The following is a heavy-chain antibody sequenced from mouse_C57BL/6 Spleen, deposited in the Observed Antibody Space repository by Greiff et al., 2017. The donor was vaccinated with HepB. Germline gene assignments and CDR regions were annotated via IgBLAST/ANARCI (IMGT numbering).Heavy chain of an antibody. CDR1: GYTFTSYW. J-gene: IGHJ1*03. D-gene: IGHD4-1*01. V-gene: IGHV1-64*01. CDR2: IHPNSGST. CDR3: ASLGHGGYFDV. Sequence: QVHVKQPGAELVKPGASVKLSCKASGYTFTSYWMHWVKQRPGQGLEWIGMIHPNSGSTNYNEKFKSKATLTVDKSSSTAYMQLSSLTSEDSAVYYCASLGHGGYFDVWGTGTTVTVSS.